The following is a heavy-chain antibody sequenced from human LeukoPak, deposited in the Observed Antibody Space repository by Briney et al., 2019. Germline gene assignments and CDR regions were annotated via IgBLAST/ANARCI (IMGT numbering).Heavy chain of an antibody. CDR2: IHPSGML. CDR1: GASFNSDDQY. CDR3: ARGLDSRKLGY. V-gene: IGHV4-31*03. J-gene: IGHJ4*02. Sequence: SQPLSLTCTVSGASFNSDDQYWNWIRQSPGKGLEWIGSIHPSGMLYNNPSLGSRVTMSRDTSKHQFSLNLNSVTAADTAVYFCARGLDSRKLGYWGQGILVTVSS. D-gene: IGHD3-22*01.